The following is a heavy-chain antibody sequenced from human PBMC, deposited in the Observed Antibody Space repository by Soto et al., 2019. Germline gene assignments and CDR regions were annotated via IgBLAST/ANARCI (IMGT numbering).Heavy chain of an antibody. CDR2: INHSGST. CDR3: ARGGIAAQTRPDYYCDY. Sequence: PSETLSLTCAVYGGSFSGYYWSWIRQPPGKGLEWIGEINHSGSTNYNPSLKSRVTISVDTSKNQFSLKLSSVTAADTAVYYCARGGIAAQTRPDYYCDYWGQGTLVTVSS. D-gene: IGHD6-13*01. J-gene: IGHJ4*02. V-gene: IGHV4-34*01. CDR1: GGSFSGYY.